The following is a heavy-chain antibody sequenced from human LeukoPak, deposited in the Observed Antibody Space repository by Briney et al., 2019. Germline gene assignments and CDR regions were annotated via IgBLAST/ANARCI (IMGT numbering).Heavy chain of an antibody. V-gene: IGHV3-48*03. J-gene: IGHJ6*04. CDR3: AELGITMIGGV. Sequence: GGSLRLSCVASGFTFSSYEMNWVRQAPGKGLEWLSYIGSSDSTTHYADSVKGRFTISRDNAKNSLYLQMNSLRVEDTAVYYCAELGITMIGGVWGKGTTVTISS. CDR1: GFTFSSYE. D-gene: IGHD3-10*02. CDR2: IGSSDSTT.